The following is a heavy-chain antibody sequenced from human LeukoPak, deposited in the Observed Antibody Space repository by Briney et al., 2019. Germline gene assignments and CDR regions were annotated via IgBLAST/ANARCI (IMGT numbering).Heavy chain of an antibody. V-gene: IGHV1-8*01. CDR1: GYTFTSYD. CDR2: MNPNSGNT. D-gene: IGHD3-3*01. CDR3: TRGLTIFGVVPLMDV. J-gene: IGHJ6*02. Sequence: GASVKVSCKASGYTFTSYDINWVRQATGQGLEWMGWMNPNSGNTGYAQKFQGRVTMTRNTSISTAYMELSSLRSEDTAVYHCTRGLTIFGVVPLMDVWGQGTTVTVSS.